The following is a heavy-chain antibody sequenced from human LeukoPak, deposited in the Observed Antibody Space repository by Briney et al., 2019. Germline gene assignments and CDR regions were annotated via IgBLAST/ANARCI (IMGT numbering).Heavy chain of an antibody. J-gene: IGHJ4*02. V-gene: IGHV1-69*05. CDR2: IIPIFGTA. CDR1: GGTFSSYA. D-gene: IGHD2-2*02. Sequence: SVKVSCKASGGTFSSYAISWVRQAPGQGLEWMGGIIPIFGTANYAQKFQGRVTITTDESTSTAYMELSSLRSEDTAVYYCAKAYYSSTSCYTRLDYWGQGTLVTVSS. CDR3: AKAYYSSTSCYTRLDY.